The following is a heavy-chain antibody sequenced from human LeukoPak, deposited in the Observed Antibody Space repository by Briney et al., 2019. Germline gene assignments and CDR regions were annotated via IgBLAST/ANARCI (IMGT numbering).Heavy chain of an antibody. D-gene: IGHD4-17*01. CDR1: GFTFSRYS. J-gene: IGHJ4*02. Sequence: GGSLRLSCAASGFTFSRYSMKWVRQAPGKGLEWVSYISSSSRSIYYADSVKGRFTISRDNAKNSLYLQMNRLRAEDTAVYYCARAGTDYGDYNHFDYWGQGTLVTVSS. V-gene: IGHV3-48*01. CDR3: ARAGTDYGDYNHFDY. CDR2: ISSSSRSI.